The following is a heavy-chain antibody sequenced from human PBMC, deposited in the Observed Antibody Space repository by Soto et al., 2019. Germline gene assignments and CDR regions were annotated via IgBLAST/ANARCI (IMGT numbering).Heavy chain of an antibody. CDR3: ARDHSGYDSAAPAYYGMDV. J-gene: IGHJ6*02. CDR2: IIPIFGTA. Sequence: GASVKVSCKASGGTFSSYAISWVRQAPGQGLEWMGGIIPIFGTANYAQKFQGRVTITADESTSTAYMELSSLRSEDTAVYYCARDHSGYDSAAPAYYGMDVWGQGTTVTVSS. CDR1: GGTFSSYA. V-gene: IGHV1-69*13. D-gene: IGHD5-12*01.